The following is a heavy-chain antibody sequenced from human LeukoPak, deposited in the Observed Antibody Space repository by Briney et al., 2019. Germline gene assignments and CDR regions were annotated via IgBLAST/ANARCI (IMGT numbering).Heavy chain of an antibody. CDR3: ARGGVATPREYYGMDV. D-gene: IGHD2-15*01. Sequence: ASVKVSCKASGYSFTTYGISWMRQAPGQGLEWMGWISAHNGNTNYAEKLQDRVTMTTDTSTSTAYMELRSLKSDDTAVYYCARGGVATPREYYGMDVWGQGTTVTVSS. J-gene: IGHJ6*02. V-gene: IGHV1-18*04. CDR2: ISAHNGNT. CDR1: GYSFTTYG.